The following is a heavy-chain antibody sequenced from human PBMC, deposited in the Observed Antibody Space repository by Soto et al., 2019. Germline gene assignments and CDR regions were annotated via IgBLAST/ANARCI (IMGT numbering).Heavy chain of an antibody. CDR1: GRTVASYA. J-gene: IGHJ5*02. Sequence: SSVKVASRAPGRTVASYAVSWARQATGQGLEWTERIMPMNTTTKTAQKIQYIVTMVTDKATSTDYKDMGSQGTADSAGEYCARKFGNNHHWFDHWDQGTMVTVSS. CDR3: ARKFGNNHHWFDH. V-gene: IGHV1-69*04. CDR2: IMPMNTTT. D-gene: IGHD3-16*01.